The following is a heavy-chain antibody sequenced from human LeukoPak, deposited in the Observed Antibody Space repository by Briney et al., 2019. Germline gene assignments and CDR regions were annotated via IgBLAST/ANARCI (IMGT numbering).Heavy chain of an antibody. CDR2: IIPILGIA. CDR1: GGTFSSYA. Sequence: VASVKVSCKASGGTFSSYAISWVRQAPGQGLEWMGRIIPILGIANYAQKFQGRVTITADKSTSTAYMELSSLRSEDTAVYYCARVGCSSTSCYSGERNYYYYGMDVWGQGTTVTVSS. V-gene: IGHV1-69*04. D-gene: IGHD2-2*01. J-gene: IGHJ6*02. CDR3: ARVGCSSTSCYSGERNYYYYGMDV.